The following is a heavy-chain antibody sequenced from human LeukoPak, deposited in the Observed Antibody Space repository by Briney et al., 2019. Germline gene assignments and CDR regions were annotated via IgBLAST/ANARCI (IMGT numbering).Heavy chain of an antibody. D-gene: IGHD3-10*01. V-gene: IGHV1-69*05. Sequence: SVKVSCKASGGTFSSYAISWVRQAPGQGLEWMGRIIPIFGTANYAQKFQGRVTITTDESTSTAYMELSSLRSEDTAVYYCARGWFGEFHFRYYYMDVWGKGTTVTVSS. J-gene: IGHJ6*03. CDR1: GGTFSSYA. CDR2: IIPIFGTA. CDR3: ARGWFGEFHFRYYYMDV.